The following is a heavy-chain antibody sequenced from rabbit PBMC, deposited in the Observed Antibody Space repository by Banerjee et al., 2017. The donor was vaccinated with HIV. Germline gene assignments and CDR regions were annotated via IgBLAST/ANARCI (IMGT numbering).Heavy chain of an antibody. CDR1: GFDLNSYYY. V-gene: IGHV1S45*01. J-gene: IGHJ3*01. D-gene: IGHD6-1*01. Sequence: QEQLEESGGDLVKPEGSLTLTCTASGFDLNSYYYMCWVCQAPGKGLEFIACIYSNSGSTWYASWAKGRFTISKTSSTTVTLQMTSLTAADTATYFCARGDGGASYGYGLWGQGTLVTVS. CDR3: ARGDGGASYGYGL. CDR2: IYSNSGST.